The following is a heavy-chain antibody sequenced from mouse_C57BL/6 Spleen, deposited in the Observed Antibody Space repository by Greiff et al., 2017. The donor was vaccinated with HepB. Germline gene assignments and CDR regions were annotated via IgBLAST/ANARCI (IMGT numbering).Heavy chain of an antibody. CDR1: GYSITSGYD. D-gene: IGHD2-1*01. CDR2: ISYSGST. CDR3: ARGRRGKSWYFDV. J-gene: IGHJ1*03. V-gene: IGHV3-1*01. Sequence: DVQLVESGPGMVKPSQSLSLTCTVTGYSITSGYDWHWIRHFPGNKLEWMGYISYSGSTNYNPSLKSRISITHDTSKNHFFLKLNSVTTEDTATYYCARGRRGKSWYFDVWGTGTTVTVSS.